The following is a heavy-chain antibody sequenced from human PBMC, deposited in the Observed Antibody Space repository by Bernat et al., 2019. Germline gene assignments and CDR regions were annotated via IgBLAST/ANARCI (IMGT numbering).Heavy chain of an antibody. V-gene: IGHV4-59*08. Sequence: QVRLQESGPGLVKPSETLSLTCTVSGGSISSYYWSWIRQPPGKGLEWIGYIYYSGSTNYNPSLKSRVTISVDTSKNQFSLKLSSVTAADTAVYYCARYYYGSGSLGDYFDYWGQGTLVTVSS. CDR3: ARYYYGSGSLGDYFDY. CDR1: GGSISSYY. J-gene: IGHJ4*02. D-gene: IGHD3-10*01. CDR2: IYYSGST.